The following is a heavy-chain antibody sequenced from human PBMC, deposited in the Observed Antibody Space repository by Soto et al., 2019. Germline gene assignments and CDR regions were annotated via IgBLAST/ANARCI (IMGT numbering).Heavy chain of an antibody. Sequence: QVQLQESGPGLVKPSETLSLTCTVSGGSISRYYWSWIRQPPGKGLEWIGYIYYSGNTNYNPSLKSRVTISVDTSKNQFSLKLTPVTAADTAIYYCARHAYGDYGDYWGQGTLVTVSS. V-gene: IGHV4-59*08. J-gene: IGHJ4*02. CDR1: GGSISRYY. CDR2: IYYSGNT. CDR3: ARHAYGDYGDY. D-gene: IGHD4-17*01.